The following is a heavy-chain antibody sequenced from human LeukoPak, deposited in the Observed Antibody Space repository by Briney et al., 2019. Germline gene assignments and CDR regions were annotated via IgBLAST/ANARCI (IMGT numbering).Heavy chain of an antibody. V-gene: IGHV4-59*01. CDR2: IYYSGST. D-gene: IGHD6-19*01. CDR1: GGSISSYY. CDR3: ARERISSGWYNDAFDI. J-gene: IGHJ3*02. Sequence: PSETLSLTCTVSGGSISSYYWSWIRQPPGKGLEWIGYIYYSGSTNYNPSLKSRVTISVDTSKNQFSLKLSSVTAAETAVYYCARERISSGWYNDAFDIWGQGTMVTVSS.